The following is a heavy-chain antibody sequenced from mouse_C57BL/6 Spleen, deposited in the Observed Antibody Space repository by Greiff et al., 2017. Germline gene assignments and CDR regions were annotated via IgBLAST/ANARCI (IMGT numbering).Heavy chain of an antibody. CDR1: GYSITSGYY. Sequence: EVHLVESGPGLVKPSQSLSLTCSVTGYSITSGYYWNWIRQFPGNKLEWMGYISYDGSNNYNPSLKNRISITRDTSKNQFFLKLNSVTTEDTATYYCAREGLTGLDYWGQGTTLTVSS. J-gene: IGHJ2*01. V-gene: IGHV3-6*01. CDR3: AREGLTGLDY. CDR2: ISYDGSN. D-gene: IGHD4-1*01.